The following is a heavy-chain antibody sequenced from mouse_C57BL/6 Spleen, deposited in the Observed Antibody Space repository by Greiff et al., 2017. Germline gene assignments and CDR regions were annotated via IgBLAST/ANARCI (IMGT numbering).Heavy chain of an antibody. V-gene: IGHV1-55*01. D-gene: IGHD2-3*01. CDR2: IYPGSGST. CDR1: GYTFTSYW. Sequence: QVQLQQPGAELVKPGASVKMSCKASGYTFTSYWMTWVKQRPGQGLEWIGDIYPGSGSTNYNEKFKSKATLTVDTSSSTAYMQLSSLTSEDSAVYYWAREGMMVHYSRYYAMDYWGQGTSVTVSS. CDR3: AREGMMVHYSRYYAMDY. J-gene: IGHJ4*01.